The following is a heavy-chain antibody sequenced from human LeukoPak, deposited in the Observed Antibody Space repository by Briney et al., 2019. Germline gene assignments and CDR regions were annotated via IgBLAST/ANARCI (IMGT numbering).Heavy chain of an antibody. D-gene: IGHD2-15*01. CDR2: IKQDGSEK. V-gene: IGHV3-7*03. Sequence: GGSLRLSCIASGFTFSNYWMSWVRQAPGKGLERVANIKQDGSEKYYVDSVKGRFTISRDNAKSSLDLQMNNLRAEDTAVYYCATTQTFDYWGQGTLVTVSS. CDR1: GFTFSNYW. CDR3: ATTQTFDY. J-gene: IGHJ4*02.